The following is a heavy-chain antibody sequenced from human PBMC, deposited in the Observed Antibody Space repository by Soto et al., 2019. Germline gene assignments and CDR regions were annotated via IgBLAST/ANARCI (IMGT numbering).Heavy chain of an antibody. CDR1: GAYMRNDYYY. Sequence: QVQLQASGPGLVKPSETLSLTCTVSGAYMRNDYYYWSWVRQNPGKDLEWIGHMHHSGRTHYNPSLKSRVAISVDTSKNQFSLYLNSVTAADTAVYYCARWVEVSLDYFDSWGQGTPVTVSS. CDR3: ARWVEVSLDYFDS. CDR2: MHHSGRT. D-gene: IGHD2-15*01. V-gene: IGHV4-31*03. J-gene: IGHJ4*02.